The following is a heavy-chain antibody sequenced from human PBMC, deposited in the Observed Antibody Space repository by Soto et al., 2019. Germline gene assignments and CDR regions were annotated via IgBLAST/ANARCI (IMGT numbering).Heavy chain of an antibody. D-gene: IGHD3-3*01. V-gene: IGHV3-48*01. Sequence: EVYLVESGGGLVQPGGSLRLSCAASEFTFSTYGMSWVRQAPGKGLEWLSYISPSSSTLYYADSVEGRFTISRDNAENSLYLQMNSLRVEDTAVYYCARHRSAYYEDYWGQGTLVTVSS. CDR1: EFTFSTYG. CDR3: ARHRSAYYEDY. J-gene: IGHJ4*02. CDR2: ISPSSSTL.